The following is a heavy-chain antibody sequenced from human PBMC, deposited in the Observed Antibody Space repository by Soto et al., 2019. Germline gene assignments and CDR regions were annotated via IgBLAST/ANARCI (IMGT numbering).Heavy chain of an antibody. V-gene: IGHV3-49*03. CDR3: TRERYCSGGSCYIEDY. CDR2: IRSKAYGGTT. Sequence: EVQLVESGGGLVQPGRSLRLSCTASGFTFANYAMSWFRQAPGKGLEWVGFIRSKAYGGTTEYAASVKGRFTISRDDSKSIAYLQMNGLRTEDTAVYYCTRERYCSGGSCYIEDYWGQGTLVTVSS. CDR1: GFTFANYA. J-gene: IGHJ4*02. D-gene: IGHD2-15*01.